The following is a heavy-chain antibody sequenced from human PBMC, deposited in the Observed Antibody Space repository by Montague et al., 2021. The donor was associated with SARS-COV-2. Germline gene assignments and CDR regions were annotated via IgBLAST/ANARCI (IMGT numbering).Heavy chain of an antibody. D-gene: IGHD3-3*01. CDR3: ARGPGVVIILAIYDYYGMDV. Sequence: SETLSLTCAVYGGSFSGYYWSWIRQPPGKGLEWIGEINHSGSTNXDPALKSRVTISVDTSKNQFSLKLSSVTAADTAVYYCARGPGVVIILAIYDYYGMDVWGQGTTVTVSS. CDR2: INHSGST. J-gene: IGHJ6*02. CDR1: GGSFSGYY. V-gene: IGHV4-34*01.